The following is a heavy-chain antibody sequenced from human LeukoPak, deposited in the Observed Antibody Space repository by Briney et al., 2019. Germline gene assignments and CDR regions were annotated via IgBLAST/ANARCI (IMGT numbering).Heavy chain of an antibody. CDR1: GFTFSSYG. J-gene: IGHJ4*02. D-gene: IGHD2-15*01. V-gene: IGHV3-33*01. CDR2: IWYDGSNK. CDR3: ARLVGSRSCSGGTCYSDY. Sequence: GGSLRLSCAASGFTFSSYGMHWVRQAPGKGLEWVAVIWYDGSNKYYADSVKGRFTISRDNSKNTLYLQMNSLRAEDTAVYYCARLVGSRSCSGGTCYSDYWGQGTLVTVSS.